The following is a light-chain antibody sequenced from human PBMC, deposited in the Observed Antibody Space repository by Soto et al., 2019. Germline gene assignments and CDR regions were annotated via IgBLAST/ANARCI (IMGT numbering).Light chain of an antibody. J-gene: IGKJ1*01. CDR2: AAS. CDR3: LQIDSYPRT. CDR1: QDISDY. V-gene: IGKV1-9*01. Sequence: DIQLTQSPSFLSASVGDRVTITCRASQDISDYLVWYQQKPGKAPDLLIFAASTLPSGVPSRFSGSGFGTAFTLTISRLQPDDFATYYCLQIDSYPRTFGQWTKVYI.